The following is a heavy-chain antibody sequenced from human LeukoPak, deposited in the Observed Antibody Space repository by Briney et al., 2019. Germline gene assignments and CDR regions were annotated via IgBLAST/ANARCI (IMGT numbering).Heavy chain of an antibody. CDR2: IYANGEI. D-gene: IGHD1-1*01. J-gene: IGHJ4*02. V-gene: IGHV4-4*07. Sequence: SETLSLTCTVSGDSLNNNYWGRIRQPAGKGLEWIGRIYANGEINYNPSLNNRATLSLDTSKNQFSLKVRSVTAADTAVYYCTRGRHGEGLDSWGQGTLVTVSS. CDR3: TRGRHGEGLDS. CDR1: GDSLNNNY.